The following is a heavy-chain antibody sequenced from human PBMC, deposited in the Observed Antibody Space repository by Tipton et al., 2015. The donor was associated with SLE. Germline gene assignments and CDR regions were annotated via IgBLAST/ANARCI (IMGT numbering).Heavy chain of an antibody. J-gene: IGHJ5*02. CDR1: GGSISSSSYY. Sequence: LRLSCTVSGGSISSSSYYWGWIRQPPGKGLEWIGSIYYSGSTYYNPSLKSRVTISVDTSKNQFSLKLSSVTAADTAVYYCAREVNLGSYSNWFHPWGQGTLATVSA. CDR3: AREVNLGSYSNWFHP. CDR2: IYYSGST. D-gene: IGHD1-26*01. V-gene: IGHV4-39*07.